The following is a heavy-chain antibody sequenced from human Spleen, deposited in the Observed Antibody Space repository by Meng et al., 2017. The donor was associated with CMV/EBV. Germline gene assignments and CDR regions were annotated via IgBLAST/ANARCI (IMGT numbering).Heavy chain of an antibody. Sequence: GESLKISCAVSGFSVSSSYMMWVRQGPGKGLEWVSIIYAGGSTYYADSVKGRFTIARDSAKNTPHLQMSSLRTEDTALYYCARESSDSWDQKIEYWGQGTLVTVSS. D-gene: IGHD6-13*01. V-gene: IGHV3-66*02. J-gene: IGHJ4*02. CDR1: GFSVSSSY. CDR2: IYAGGST. CDR3: ARESSDSWDQKIEY.